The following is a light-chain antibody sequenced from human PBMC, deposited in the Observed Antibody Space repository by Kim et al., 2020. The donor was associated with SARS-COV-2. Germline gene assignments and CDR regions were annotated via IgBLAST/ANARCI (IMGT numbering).Light chain of an antibody. V-gene: IGLV3-21*04. CDR2: YDS. Sequence: SYELTQPPSESVAPGRTASITCGGNNIGSKTVHWYQQKPGQAPVLVIYYDSDRPSGIPERFSGSNSGNTATLSISRVEAGDEADYYCQVWDSGSDHPVFGGGTQLTVL. J-gene: IGLJ3*02. CDR1: NIGSKT. CDR3: QVWDSGSDHPV.